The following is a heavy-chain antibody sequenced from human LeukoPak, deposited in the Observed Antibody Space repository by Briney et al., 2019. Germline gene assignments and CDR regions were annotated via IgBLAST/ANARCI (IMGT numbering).Heavy chain of an antibody. CDR3: AKTLSRDIVVVPADIGFDY. Sequence: GGSLRLSCAASGFTFSSYSMNWVRQAPGKGLEWVSSISSSSSYIYYADSVKGRFTISRDNAKNSLYLQMNSLRAEDTAVYYCAKTLSRDIVVVPADIGFDYWGQGTLVTVSS. CDR2: ISSSSSYI. CDR1: GFTFSSYS. D-gene: IGHD2-2*02. J-gene: IGHJ4*02. V-gene: IGHV3-21*01.